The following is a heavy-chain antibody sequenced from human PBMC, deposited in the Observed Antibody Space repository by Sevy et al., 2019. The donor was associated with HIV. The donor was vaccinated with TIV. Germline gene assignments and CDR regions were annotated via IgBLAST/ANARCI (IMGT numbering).Heavy chain of an antibody. V-gene: IGHV3-53*01. CDR2: IYSGGSK. CDR1: GFTVSSNY. D-gene: IGHD2-21*02. CDR3: ASERYCGGDCYNFDY. J-gene: IGHJ4*02. Sequence: GGSLRLSCAASGFTVSSNYMSWVRQAPGKGLEWVSVIYSGGSKYYADSVKGRFTISRDNSKNTLYLQMNSLRAEDTAVYYCASERYCGGDCYNFDYWGQGTLVTVSS.